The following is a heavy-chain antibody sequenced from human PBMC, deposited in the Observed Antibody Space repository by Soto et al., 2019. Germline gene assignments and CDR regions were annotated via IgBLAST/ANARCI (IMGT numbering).Heavy chain of an antibody. D-gene: IGHD3-10*01. CDR2: IYYSGST. Sequence: SETLSLTCTVSGGSISSYYWSWIRQPPGKGLEWIGYIYYSGSTNYNPSLKSRVTISVDTSKNQFSLKLCSVTAADTAVYYCARTRYGSGSNPHDYWGQGTLVTVSS. J-gene: IGHJ4*02. CDR3: ARTRYGSGSNPHDY. V-gene: IGHV4-59*01. CDR1: GGSISSYY.